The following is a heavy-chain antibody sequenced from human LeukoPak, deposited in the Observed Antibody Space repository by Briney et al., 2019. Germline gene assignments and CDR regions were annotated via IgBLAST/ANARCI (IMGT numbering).Heavy chain of an antibody. D-gene: IGHD3-16*01. CDR2: ISAYNGNT. V-gene: IGHV1-18*01. CDR1: GGTFSSYA. CDR3: ANRYWGMDV. J-gene: IGHJ6*02. Sequence: ASVKVSCKASGGTFSSYAISWVRQAPGQGLEWMGWISAYNGNTNYAQKLQGRVTMTTDTSTSTAYMELRSLRSDDTAVYYCANRYWGMDVWGQGTPVTVSS.